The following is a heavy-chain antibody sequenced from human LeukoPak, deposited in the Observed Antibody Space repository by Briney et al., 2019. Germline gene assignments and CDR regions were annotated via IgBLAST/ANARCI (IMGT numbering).Heavy chain of an antibody. CDR2: ISNNNTYI. CDR1: GFTFKTYT. D-gene: IGHD1-26*01. Sequence: PGGSLGLSCAASGFTFKTYTMSWIRQAPGKGLEWISSISNNNTYIWYADSVKGRFTISRDNAENSLYLQMNSLRVEDTGVYYCARVRQGGWVVWGQGTVVSVSS. CDR3: ARVRQGGWVV. J-gene: IGHJ3*01. V-gene: IGHV3-21*04.